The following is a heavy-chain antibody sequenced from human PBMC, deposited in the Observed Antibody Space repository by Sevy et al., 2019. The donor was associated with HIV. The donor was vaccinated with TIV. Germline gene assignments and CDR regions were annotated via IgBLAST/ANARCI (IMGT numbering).Heavy chain of an antibody. Sequence: GEPLKISCAASGFTFSSYEMNWVRQAPGKGLEWVSYISSSGSTIYYADSVKGRFTISRDNAKNSLYLQMNSLRAEDTAVYYCARAPTGYSGYDFGEFDYWGQGTLVTVSS. V-gene: IGHV3-48*03. J-gene: IGHJ4*02. CDR1: GFTFSSYE. CDR3: ARAPTGYSGYDFGEFDY. CDR2: ISSSGSTI. D-gene: IGHD5-12*01.